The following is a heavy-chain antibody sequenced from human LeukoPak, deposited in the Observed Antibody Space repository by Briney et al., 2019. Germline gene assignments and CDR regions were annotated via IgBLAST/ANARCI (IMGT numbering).Heavy chain of an antibody. D-gene: IGHD6-13*01. CDR2: ICSSSSYI. Sequence: PGGSLRLSCAASGFTFSSYSMKLLRQAPRKGLEWVSSICSSSSYIYYAASVKGRFTISRDNAKNSLYLQMNSLSAEDTAVYYCARIGAAGHFDYWGQGTLVTVSS. CDR3: ARIGAAGHFDY. CDR1: GFTFSSYS. V-gene: IGHV3-21*01. J-gene: IGHJ4*02.